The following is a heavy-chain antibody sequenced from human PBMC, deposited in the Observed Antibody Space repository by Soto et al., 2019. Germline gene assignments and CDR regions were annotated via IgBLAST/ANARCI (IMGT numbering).Heavy chain of an antibody. CDR3: ARDSYYDLLPGYSRNAFDI. J-gene: IGHJ3*02. CDR2: INPNSGGT. Sequence: ASVKVSCKTSGYTFTGHYMHWVRQAPGQGLEWMGWINPNSGGTNYAQKFQGRVTLTRDTSINTAYLDLSRLRSDDTAVYYCARDSYYDLLPGYSRNAFDIWGKGTMVTVSS. D-gene: IGHD3-9*01. CDR1: GYTFTGHY. V-gene: IGHV1-2*02.